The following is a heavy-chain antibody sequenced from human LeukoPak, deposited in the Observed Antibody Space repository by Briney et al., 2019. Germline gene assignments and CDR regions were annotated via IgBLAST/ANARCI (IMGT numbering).Heavy chain of an antibody. J-gene: IGHJ3*02. D-gene: IGHD5-24*01. CDR1: GGSISSGDYY. CDR2: IYYSGST. V-gene: IGHV4-30-4*08. Sequence: PSQTLSLTCTVSGGSISSGDYYWSWIRQPPGKGLEWIGYIYYSGSTYYNPSLKSRVTMSVDTSKNQFSLKLSSVTAADTAVYYCARVRATNGDAFDIWGQGTMVTVSS. CDR3: ARVRATNGDAFDI.